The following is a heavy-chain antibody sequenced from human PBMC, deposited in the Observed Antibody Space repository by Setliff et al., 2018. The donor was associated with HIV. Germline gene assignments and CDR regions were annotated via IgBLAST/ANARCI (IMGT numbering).Heavy chain of an antibody. V-gene: IGHV7-4-1*02. D-gene: IGHD4-17*01. CDR3: ARALYGDYGGDLNWLDP. J-gene: IGHJ5*02. Sequence: ASVKVSCKASGYSFINYAMNWVRQAPGQGLEWMGWVSTQTGSPTYAQAFTGRFVFSVDTSITTAYLEISSLKAGDTAVYYCARALYGDYGGDLNWLDPWGQGTLVTVSS. CDR1: GYSFINYA. CDR2: VSTQTGSP.